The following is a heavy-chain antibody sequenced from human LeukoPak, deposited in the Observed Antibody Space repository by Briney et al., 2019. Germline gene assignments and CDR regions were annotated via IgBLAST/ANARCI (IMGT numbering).Heavy chain of an antibody. CDR3: ARDRGIVGLQYFDY. J-gene: IGHJ4*02. V-gene: IGHV3-30-3*01. Sequence: GGSLRLSCVASGFTFSSYAMSWVRQAPGKGLEWVAVISYDGSNKYYADSVKGRFTISRDNSKNTLYLQMNSLRAEDTAVYYCARDRGIVGLQYFDYWGQGTLVTVSS. D-gene: IGHD1-26*01. CDR2: ISYDGSNK. CDR1: GFTFSSYA.